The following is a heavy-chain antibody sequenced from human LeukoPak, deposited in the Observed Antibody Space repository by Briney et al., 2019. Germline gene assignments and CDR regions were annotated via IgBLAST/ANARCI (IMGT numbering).Heavy chain of an antibody. J-gene: IGHJ4*02. Sequence: ASVKVSCKASGYTFTSYDIKWVRQAIGQGLEWMGWMNPNSGNTGYAQKFQGRVTMTRNTSISTAYMELSSLRSEDTAVYYCARGRTRAVAKAYYFDYWGQGTLVTVSS. CDR2: MNPNSGNT. D-gene: IGHD6-19*01. CDR3: ARGRTRAVAKAYYFDY. V-gene: IGHV1-8*01. CDR1: GYTFTSYD.